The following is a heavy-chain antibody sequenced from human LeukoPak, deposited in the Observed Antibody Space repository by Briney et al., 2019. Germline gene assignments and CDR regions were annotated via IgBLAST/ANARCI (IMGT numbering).Heavy chain of an antibody. J-gene: IGHJ3*02. Sequence: SQTPSLTCAISGDSVSSNSATWHWIRQSPSRGLEWLGRTYYRSKWYNDYAVSVKSRITINPDTSKNQFSLQLNSVTPEDTAVYYCARASIVATIAAFDIWGQGTMVTVSS. CDR1: GDSVSSNSAT. D-gene: IGHD5-12*01. V-gene: IGHV6-1*01. CDR3: ARASIVATIAAFDI. CDR2: TYYRSKWYN.